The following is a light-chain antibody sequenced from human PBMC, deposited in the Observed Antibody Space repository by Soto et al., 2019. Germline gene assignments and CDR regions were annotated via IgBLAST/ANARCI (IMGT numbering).Light chain of an antibody. V-gene: IGKV3-15*01. CDR1: QSVSSN. CDR2: GAS. J-gene: IGKJ4*01. Sequence: EIVMTQSPATLSVSPGERATLSCRASQSVSSNLAWYQQQPGQAPRLLIYGASTRATGIPARFSGSGSGTEFTLTISSLQSEDFAVYYCQQYNNWPITFGGGTKVEIK. CDR3: QQYNNWPIT.